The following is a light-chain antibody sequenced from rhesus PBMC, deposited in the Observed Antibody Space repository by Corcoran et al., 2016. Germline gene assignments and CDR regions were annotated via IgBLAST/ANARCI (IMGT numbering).Light chain of an antibody. CDR2: KAA. CDR3: QQYSSSPFT. Sequence: DIQMTQSPSSLSASVGDTVTITCRASQSISSWLAWYQQKQGKAPKLLIYKAANLQSGVPSRFSGSGSGTDFTLTISSLQSEDFATYYCQQYSSSPFTFGPGTKLDIK. V-gene: IGKV1-22*01. J-gene: IGKJ3*01. CDR1: QSISSW.